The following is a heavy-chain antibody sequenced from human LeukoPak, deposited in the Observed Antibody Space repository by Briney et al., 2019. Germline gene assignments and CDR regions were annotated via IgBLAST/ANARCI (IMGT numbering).Heavy chain of an antibody. V-gene: IGHV3-23*01. CDR2: ISGSGGST. CDR3: AKDHRDYVCGSYRPDY. J-gene: IGHJ4*02. Sequence: PGGSLRLSCAASGFTFSSYAMSWVPQAPGKGLEWVSAISGSGGSTYYADSVKGRFTISRDNSKNTLYLQMNSLRAEDTAVYYCAKDHRDYVCGSYRPDYCGQGTLVTVSS. D-gene: IGHD3-16*02. CDR1: GFTFSSYA.